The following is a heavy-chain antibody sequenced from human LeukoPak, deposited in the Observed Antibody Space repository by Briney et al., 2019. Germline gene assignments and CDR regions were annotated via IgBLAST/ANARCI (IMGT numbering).Heavy chain of an antibody. Sequence: SETLSLTCTVSGGSISSGGYYWSWIRQHPGKGLEWLVYIYYSGITYYNPSLKSRFTISVDTSKKQFSLKLSSVTAADTAVYYCARDYCSSTSCYLDYWGQGTLVAVSS. V-gene: IGHV4-31*03. CDR1: GGSISSGGYY. D-gene: IGHD2-2*01. J-gene: IGHJ4*02. CDR3: ARDYCSSTSCYLDY. CDR2: IYYSGIT.